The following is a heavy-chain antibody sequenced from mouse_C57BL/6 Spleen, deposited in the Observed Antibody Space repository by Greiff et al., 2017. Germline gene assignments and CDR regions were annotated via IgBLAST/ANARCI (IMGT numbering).Heavy chain of an antibody. CDR1: GYAFSSSW. CDR3: ARVVSDGNYYAMDY. Sequence: QVQLQQSGPELVKPGASVKISCKASGYAFSSSWMNWVKQRPGKGLEWIGRIYPGDGDTNYNGKFKGKATLTVDKSSSTAYMQLSSLTSEDSAVYFCARVVSDGNYYAMDYWGQGTSVTVSS. D-gene: IGHD1-1*01. CDR2: IYPGDGDT. J-gene: IGHJ4*01. V-gene: IGHV1-82*01.